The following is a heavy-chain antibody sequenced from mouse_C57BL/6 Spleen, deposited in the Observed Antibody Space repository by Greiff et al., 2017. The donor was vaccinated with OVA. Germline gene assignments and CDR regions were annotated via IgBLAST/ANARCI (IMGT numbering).Heavy chain of an antibody. J-gene: IGHJ4*01. CDR1: GYTFTSYW. CDR3: ARYDYAPYAMDY. D-gene: IGHD2-4*01. CDR2: IYPGSGST. Sequence: QVQLKQPGAELVKPGASVKMSCKASGYTFTSYWITWVKQRPGQGLEWIGDIYPGSGSTNYNEKFKSKATLTVDTSSSTAYMQLSSLTSEDSAVYYCARYDYAPYAMDYWGQGTSVTVSS. V-gene: IGHV1-55*01.